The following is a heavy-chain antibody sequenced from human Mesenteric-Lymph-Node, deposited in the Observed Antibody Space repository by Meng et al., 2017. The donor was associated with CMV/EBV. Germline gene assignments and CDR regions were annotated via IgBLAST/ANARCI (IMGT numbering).Heavy chain of an antibody. Sequence: GGSISSRRNYWGWIRQPPGKGLEWIGSISYSGSTYYNPSLKSRVTISIDTSRNQFSLNLSSVTAADTAVYYCARGYCTGGSCNWFDPWGQGTLVTVSS. CDR1: GGSISSRRNY. CDR3: ARGYCTGGSCNWFDP. CDR2: ISYSGST. D-gene: IGHD2-15*01. J-gene: IGHJ5*02. V-gene: IGHV4-39*07.